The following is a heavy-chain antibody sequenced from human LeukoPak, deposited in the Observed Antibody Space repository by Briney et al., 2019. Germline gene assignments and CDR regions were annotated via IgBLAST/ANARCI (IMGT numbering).Heavy chain of an antibody. D-gene: IGHD3-16*01. CDR3: ARGGGLDV. J-gene: IGHJ6*02. CDR1: GFTFSSYW. CDR2: INHNGNVN. Sequence: GGSLRLSCAASGFTFSSYWMNWARQAPGKGLEWVASINHNGNVNYYVDSVKGRFTISRDNAKNSLYLQMSNLRAEGTAVYFCARGGGLDVWGQGTTVTVSS. V-gene: IGHV3-7*03.